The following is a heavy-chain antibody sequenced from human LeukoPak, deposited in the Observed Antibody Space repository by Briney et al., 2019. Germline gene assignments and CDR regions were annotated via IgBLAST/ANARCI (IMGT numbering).Heavy chain of an antibody. J-gene: IGHJ4*02. CDR1: GFTFSSYG. CDR2: IWYDGSNK. Sequence: GGSLRLSCAASGFTFSSYGMHWVRQAPGKGLEWAAVIWYDGSNKYYADSVKGRFTISRDNSKNTLYLQMNSLRAEDTAVYYCAKWELYSGFYYIDYWGQGTLATVSS. CDR3: AKWELYSGFYYIDY. D-gene: IGHD1-26*01. V-gene: IGHV3-33*06.